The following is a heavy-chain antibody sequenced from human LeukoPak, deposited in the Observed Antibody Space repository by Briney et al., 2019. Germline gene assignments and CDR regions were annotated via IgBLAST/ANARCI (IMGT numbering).Heavy chain of an antibody. D-gene: IGHD1-7*01. CDR1: GGSISSSSYY. CDR3: ARLSGTTLIIDY. Sequence: SETLSLTCTVSGGSISSSSYYWGWIRQPPGKGLEWIGSIYYSGSAYYNPSLKSRVTISVDTSKNQFTLKLSSVTAADTAVYYCARLSGTTLIIDYWGQGTLVTVSS. J-gene: IGHJ4*02. V-gene: IGHV4-39*01. CDR2: IYYSGSA.